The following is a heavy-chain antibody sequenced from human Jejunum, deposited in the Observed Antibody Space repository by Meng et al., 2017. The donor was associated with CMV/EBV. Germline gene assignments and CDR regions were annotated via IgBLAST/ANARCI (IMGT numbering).Heavy chain of an antibody. Sequence: SGFAFARFAMHWVRQAPGKGLEWVALIAFDGSDETYVDAVKGRFTISRDNSENTLYLQLSNLRSEDSAVYYCARGDNGGPPDTFDIWGPGTMVTVSS. CDR3: ARGDNGGPPDTFDI. V-gene: IGHV3-30*04. CDR1: GFAFARFA. D-gene: IGHD4/OR15-4a*01. J-gene: IGHJ3*02. CDR2: IAFDGSDE.